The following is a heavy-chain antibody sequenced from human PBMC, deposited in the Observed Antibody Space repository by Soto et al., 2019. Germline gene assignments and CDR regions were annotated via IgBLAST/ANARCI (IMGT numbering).Heavy chain of an antibody. CDR1: GFTFSSYE. CDR2: ISSSGSTI. J-gene: IGHJ4*02. Sequence: LRLSCAASGFTFSSYEMNWVRQAPGKGLEWVSYISSSGSTIYYADSVKGRFTISRDNAKNSLYLQMNSLRAEDTAVYYCARGKTVVSPFDYWGQGTLVTVSS. CDR3: ARGKTVVSPFDY. V-gene: IGHV3-48*03. D-gene: IGHD2-15*01.